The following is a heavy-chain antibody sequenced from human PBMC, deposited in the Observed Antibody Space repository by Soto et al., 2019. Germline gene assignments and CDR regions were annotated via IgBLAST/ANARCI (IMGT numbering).Heavy chain of an antibody. CDR2: IIPILGIA. CDR3: ASVARSSGWYSGYFDY. V-gene: IGHV1-69*02. D-gene: IGHD6-19*01. CDR1: GGTFSSYT. J-gene: IGHJ4*02. Sequence: QVQLVQSGAEVKKPGSSVKVSCKASGGTFSSYTISWVRQAPGQGLEWMGRIIPILGIANYAQKFQGRVTITADKSTSTAYMELSSLRSEDTAVYYCASVARSSGWYSGYFDYWGQGTLFTVSS.